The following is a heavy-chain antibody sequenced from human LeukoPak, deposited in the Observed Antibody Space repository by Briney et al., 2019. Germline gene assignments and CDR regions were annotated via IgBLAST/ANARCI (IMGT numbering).Heavy chain of an antibody. D-gene: IGHD3-16*01. CDR2: IYYSGST. V-gene: IGHV4-59*01. J-gene: IGHJ4*02. CDR1: GGSTSSYY. Sequence: SETLSLTCTVSGGSTSSYYWGWIRQPPGKGLEWIGYIYYSGSTNYNPSLKSRVTISVDTSKNQFSLKLSSVTAADTAVYYCARDGGNYWGQGTLVTVSS. CDR3: ARDGGNY.